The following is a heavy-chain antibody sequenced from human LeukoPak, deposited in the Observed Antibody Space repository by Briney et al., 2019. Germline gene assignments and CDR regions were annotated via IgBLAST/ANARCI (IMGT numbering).Heavy chain of an antibody. CDR3: ARESEYSTNAFDN. CDR1: GFTFSSYS. CDR2: ISSSSSYI. Sequence: GGSLRLSCAASGFTFSSYSMNWVRQAPGKGLEWVSSISSSSSYIHYADSVKGRFTISRDNAKNSLYLQMNSLRAEDTAVYYCARESEYSTNAFDNWGQGTLVTVSS. D-gene: IGHD6-6*01. J-gene: IGHJ4*02. V-gene: IGHV3-21*01.